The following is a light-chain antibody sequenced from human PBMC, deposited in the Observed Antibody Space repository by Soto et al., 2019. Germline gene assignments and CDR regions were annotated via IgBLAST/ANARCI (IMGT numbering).Light chain of an antibody. J-gene: IGKJ1*01. Sequence: EIVMTQSPATLSVSPGERATLSCSASQSVSSSYLAWYQQKPGQAPRLLIYGASSRATGIPDRFSGSGSGTDFTLTISRLEPEDFAVYYCQQYGSSPEKFGQGTKVDIK. CDR1: QSVSSSY. V-gene: IGKV3-20*01. CDR3: QQYGSSPEK. CDR2: GAS.